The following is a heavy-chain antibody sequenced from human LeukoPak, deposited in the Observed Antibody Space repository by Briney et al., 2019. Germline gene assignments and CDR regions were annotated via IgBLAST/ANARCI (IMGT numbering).Heavy chain of an antibody. CDR1: GFTFSSYG. J-gene: IGHJ3*02. CDR3: AKDHDDCSSTSCYKDAFDI. CDR2: IRYDGSNK. V-gene: IGHV3-30*02. Sequence: GGSLRLSCAASGFTFSSYGMHWVRQAPGKGLEWVAFIRYDGSNKYYADSVKGRFTISRDNSKNTLYLQMNSLRAEDTAVYYCAKDHDDCSSTSCYKDAFDIWGQGTMVTVSS. D-gene: IGHD2-2*02.